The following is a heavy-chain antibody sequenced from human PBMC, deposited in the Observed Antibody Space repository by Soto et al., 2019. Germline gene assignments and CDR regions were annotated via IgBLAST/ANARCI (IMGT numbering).Heavy chain of an antibody. Sequence: ASVKVSCKASGYTFTSYYMHWVRQAPGQGLEWMGIINPSGGSTSYAQKFQGRVTMTRDTSTSTVYMELSSLRSEDTAVYYCARDRVGGLEAAIYYCGMDVWGQGTTVTVSS. CDR3: ARDRVGGLEAAIYYCGMDV. D-gene: IGHD3-16*01. J-gene: IGHJ6*02. CDR2: INPSGGST. CDR1: GYTFTSYY. V-gene: IGHV1-46*01.